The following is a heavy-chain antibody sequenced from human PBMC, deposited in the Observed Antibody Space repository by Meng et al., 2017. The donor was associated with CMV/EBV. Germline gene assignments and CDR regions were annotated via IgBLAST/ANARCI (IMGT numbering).Heavy chain of an antibody. D-gene: IGHD3-10*01. CDR2: ISSSGSTI. V-gene: IGHV3-48*04. J-gene: IGHJ4*02. Sequence: GESLKISCAASGFTFGSYWMSWVRQAPGKGLEWVSYISSSGSTIYYADSVKGRFTISRDNAKNSLYLQMNSLRAEDTAVYYCARARGGYYFDYWGQGTLVTVSS. CDR3: ARARGGYYFDY. CDR1: GFTFGSYW.